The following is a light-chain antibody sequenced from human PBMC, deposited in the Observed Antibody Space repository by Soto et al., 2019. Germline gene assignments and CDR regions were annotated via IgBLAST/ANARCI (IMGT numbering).Light chain of an antibody. CDR1: QSIRSSY. CDR2: GAS. J-gene: IGKJ4*01. Sequence: EIVLTQSPGTLSLSPGERATLSCRASQSIRSSYLAWYQQKPGQGPRLLIFGASSRATGIPDRCSGSGSGTDFTLTIGRLEHEDSAVYHCQQYNNWPPRTFGGGTKVEIK. V-gene: IGKV3-20*01. CDR3: QQYNNWPPRT.